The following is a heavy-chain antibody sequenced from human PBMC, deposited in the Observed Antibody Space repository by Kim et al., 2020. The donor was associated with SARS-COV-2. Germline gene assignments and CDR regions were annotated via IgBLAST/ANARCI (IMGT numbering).Heavy chain of an antibody. CDR3: VSGTVYYGMDV. V-gene: IGHV1-46*01. CDR2: T. J-gene: IGHJ6*02. Sequence: TSYAKKPPGRFTMTRDTSTSTVYMDLSSLRSEDTAVYYCVSGTVYYGMDVWGQGTTVTVSS. D-gene: IGHD1-1*01.